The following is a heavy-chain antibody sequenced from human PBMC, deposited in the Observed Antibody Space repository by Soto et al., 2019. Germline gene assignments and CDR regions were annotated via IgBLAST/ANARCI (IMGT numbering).Heavy chain of an antibody. D-gene: IGHD6-19*01. CDR1: GGSISSYY. Sequence: SETLSLTCTVSGGSISSYYWSWIRQPPGKGLEWIGYIYYSGSTNYNPSLKSRVTISVDTSKNQFSLKLRSVTAADTAVYYCALGRSGAVAGQVFDYWGQGSLVTGSS. CDR2: IYYSGST. J-gene: IGHJ4*02. V-gene: IGHV4-59*01. CDR3: ALGRSGAVAGQVFDY.